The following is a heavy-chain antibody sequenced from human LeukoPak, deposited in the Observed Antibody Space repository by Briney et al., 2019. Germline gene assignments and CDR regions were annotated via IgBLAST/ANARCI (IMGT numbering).Heavy chain of an antibody. D-gene: IGHD3-22*01. CDR2: IYTSGST. J-gene: IGHJ4*02. Sequence: PSETLSLTCTVSGGSISSYYCSWIRQPAGKGLEWIGRIYTSGSTNYNPSLKSRVTMSVDTSKNQFSLKLSSVTAADTAVYYCARDDSSGYHTTYFDYWGQGTLVTVSS. CDR1: GGSISSYY. V-gene: IGHV4-4*07. CDR3: ARDDSSGYHTTYFDY.